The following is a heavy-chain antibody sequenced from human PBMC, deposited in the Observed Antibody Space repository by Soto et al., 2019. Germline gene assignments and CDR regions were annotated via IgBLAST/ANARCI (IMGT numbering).Heavy chain of an antibody. J-gene: IGHJ4*02. CDR3: ASERISVWYAGGPTLVY. D-gene: IGHD6-19*01. Sequence: QVQLVQSGAEVKKPGASVKVSCKASGYTFTNYGITWVRQAPGQGLEWMGGISVYNGNTKYAQKFQGRVTMTTVTATATAYLELRSLRYDDTAVYFCASERISVWYAGGPTLVYWGQGPLVSVSS. V-gene: IGHV1-18*01. CDR2: ISVYNGNT. CDR1: GYTFTNYG.